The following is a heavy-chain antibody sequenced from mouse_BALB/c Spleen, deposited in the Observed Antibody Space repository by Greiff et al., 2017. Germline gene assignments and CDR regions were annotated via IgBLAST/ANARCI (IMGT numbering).Heavy chain of an antibody. Sequence: EVKVVESGGGLVKPGGSLKLSCAASGFAFSSYDMSWVRQTPEKRLEWVAYISSGGGSTYYPDTVKGRFTISRDNAKNTLYLQMSSLKSEDTAMYYCARQAGRYYYGSSYDYAMDYWGQGTSVTVSS. CDR3: ARQAGRYYYGSSYDYAMDY. V-gene: IGHV5-12-1*01. D-gene: IGHD1-1*01. CDR1: GFAFSSYD. J-gene: IGHJ4*01. CDR2: ISSGGGST.